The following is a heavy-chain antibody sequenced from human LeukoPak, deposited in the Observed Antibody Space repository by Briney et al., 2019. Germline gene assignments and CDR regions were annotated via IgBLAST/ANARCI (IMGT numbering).Heavy chain of an antibody. CDR2: INSDGRST. J-gene: IGHJ4*02. Sequence: GASVEVSCKASGYTFTGNYMHWVRQAPGKGLVWVSRINSDGRSTNSADSVKGRFTISRDNAMNTLYLQMNSLRAEDTAVYYCARLESSSAYGPYFDYWGQGILVTVSS. CDR3: ARLESSSAYGPYFDY. V-gene: IGHV3-74*01. CDR1: GYTFTGNY. D-gene: IGHD4-17*01.